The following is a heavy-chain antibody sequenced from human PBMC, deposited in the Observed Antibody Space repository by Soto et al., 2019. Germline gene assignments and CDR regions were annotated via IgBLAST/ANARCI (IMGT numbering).Heavy chain of an antibody. Sequence: GGSLRLSCAASGFTVSSKYMTWVRQAPGKGLEWVSLIQSGSTIYYADSVKGRFTVSRDNAKNSLYLQMNSLRDEDTAVYYCARDFYDFRSGYSPGWFDPWGQGTLVTVSS. CDR1: GFTVSSKY. CDR2: IQSGSTI. V-gene: IGHV3-66*01. J-gene: IGHJ5*02. D-gene: IGHD3-3*01. CDR3: ARDFYDFRSGYSPGWFDP.